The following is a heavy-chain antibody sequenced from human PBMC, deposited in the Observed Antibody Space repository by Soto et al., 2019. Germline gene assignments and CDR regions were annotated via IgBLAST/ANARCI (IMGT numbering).Heavy chain of an antibody. D-gene: IGHD6-13*01. V-gene: IGHV1-46*01. J-gene: IGHJ5*02. CDR3: ARQQLVSYWFDP. Sequence: GASVKVSCKASGYTFTNYYMHWMGQAPGQGLEWMGIINPSGGSTSYAQKFQGRVTMTRDTSTSTVYLELSSLRSEDTAVYYCARQQLVSYWFDPWGQGTLVTVSS. CDR2: INPSGGST. CDR1: GYTFTNYY.